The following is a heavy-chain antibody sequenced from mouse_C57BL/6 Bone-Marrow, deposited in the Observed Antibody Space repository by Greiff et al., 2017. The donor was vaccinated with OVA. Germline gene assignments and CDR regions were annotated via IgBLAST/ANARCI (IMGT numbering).Heavy chain of an antibody. CDR2: IDPETGGT. J-gene: IGHJ3*01. V-gene: IGHV1-15*01. Sequence: VQLQQSGAELVRPGASVTLSCKASGYTFTDYEMHWVKQTPVHGLEWIGAIDPETGGTAYNQKFKGKAILTADKSSSTAYMELRSRTSEDSAVYYCTANWDDKAWFAYWGQGTLVTVSA. CDR1: GYTFTDYE. CDR3: TANWDDKAWFAY. D-gene: IGHD4-1*02.